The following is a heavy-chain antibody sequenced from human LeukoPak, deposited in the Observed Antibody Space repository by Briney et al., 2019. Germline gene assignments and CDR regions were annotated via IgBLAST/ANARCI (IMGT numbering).Heavy chain of an antibody. Sequence: GGSLRLSCAASGFTFSNAWMSWVRQAPGKGLEWVGRIKSKTDGGTTDYAAPVKGRFTISRDDSKNTLYLQMNSLKTEDTAVYYCTTVAVGLIAARYYYYYMDVWGKGTTVTVSS. V-gene: IGHV3-15*01. J-gene: IGHJ6*03. CDR1: GFTFSNAW. D-gene: IGHD6-6*01. CDR2: IKSKTDGGTT. CDR3: TTVAVGLIAARYYYYYMDV.